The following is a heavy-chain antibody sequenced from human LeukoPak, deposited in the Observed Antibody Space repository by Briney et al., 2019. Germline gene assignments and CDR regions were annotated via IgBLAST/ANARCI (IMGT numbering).Heavy chain of an antibody. CDR3: AKDQYSSGWYFDY. J-gene: IGHJ4*02. Sequence: GGSLRLSCAASELMFSSYAMSWVRQAPGKGLEWVSGISDDSGSTYYADSVRGRFTISRDNSKNTLYLQMNSLRVEDPAIYYCAKDQYSSGWYFDYWGQGTLVTVSS. CDR1: ELMFSSYA. D-gene: IGHD6-19*01. CDR2: ISDDSGST. V-gene: IGHV3-23*01.